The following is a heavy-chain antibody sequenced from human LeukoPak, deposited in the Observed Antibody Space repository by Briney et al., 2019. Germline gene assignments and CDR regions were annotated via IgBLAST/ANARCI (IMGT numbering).Heavy chain of an antibody. CDR1: GFTFSSYA. Sequence: GRSLRLSCAASGFTFSSYAMHWVRQAPGKGLEWVAVISYDGSNKYYADSVKGRFTISRDNSKNTLYLQMNSLRAEDTAVYYCARDVSYGHYYYYGMDVWGQGTTVTVSS. J-gene: IGHJ6*02. D-gene: IGHD5-18*01. V-gene: IGHV3-30-3*01. CDR2: ISYDGSNK. CDR3: ARDVSYGHYYYYGMDV.